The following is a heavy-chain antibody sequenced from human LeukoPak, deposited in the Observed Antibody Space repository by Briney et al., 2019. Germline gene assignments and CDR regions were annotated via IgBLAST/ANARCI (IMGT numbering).Heavy chain of an antibody. CDR1: GGTFSSYT. J-gene: IGHJ6*03. V-gene: IGHV1-69*13. D-gene: IGHD3-10*01. CDR2: IIPIFGTA. Sequence: SVKVSCKASGGTFSSYTISWVRQAPGQGLEWMGGIIPIFGTANYAQKFQGRVTITADESTSTAYMELSSLRSEDTAVYYCARGNDGSGSPSYYFYYMDVWGKGTTVTISS. CDR3: ARGNDGSGSPSYYFYYMDV.